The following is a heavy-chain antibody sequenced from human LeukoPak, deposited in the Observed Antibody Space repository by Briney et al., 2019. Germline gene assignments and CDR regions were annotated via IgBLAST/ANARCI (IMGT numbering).Heavy chain of an antibody. CDR3: VRLGSSSAWYLDY. CDR2: IKHVVSDT. J-gene: IGHJ4*02. D-gene: IGHD6-13*01. Sequence: PWGSLRLSCASSGFAFSSYSMSWVRQAPGKGLEWVATIKHVVSDTFYVDSVKGRFTISRDNAKNSPYLQMNSLRGEDTAVYYCVRLGSSSAWYLDYWGQGTLVTVSS. V-gene: IGHV3-7*01. CDR1: GFAFSSYS.